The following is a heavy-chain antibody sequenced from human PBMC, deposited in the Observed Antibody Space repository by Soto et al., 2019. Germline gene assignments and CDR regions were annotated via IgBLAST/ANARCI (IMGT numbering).Heavy chain of an antibody. CDR2: VPQDGVDG. J-gene: IGHJ6*02. D-gene: IGHD2-21*02. CDR3: ARDHLILPAHDFFYGSDV. V-gene: IGHV3-7*03. Sequence: GGSLRLSCEVSGFTFSMYSMSWVRQSPGKGLEWVAKVPQDGVDGHYADSVKGRFIISRDNGKNSLHLQLNNLRAEDTAVYYCARDHLILPAHDFFYGSDVWGRGATVTVSS. CDR1: GFTFSMYS.